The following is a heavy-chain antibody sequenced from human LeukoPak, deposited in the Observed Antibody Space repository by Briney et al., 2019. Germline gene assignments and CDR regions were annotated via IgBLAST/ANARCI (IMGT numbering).Heavy chain of an antibody. Sequence: SQTLSLTCTVSGGSISSGGYYWSWIRQHPGKGLEWIGYIYYSGSTYYNPSLKSRVTISVDTSKNQFSLKLSSVTAADTAVYYCARDRRGFGELPGNWFDPWGQGTLVTVSS. CDR2: IYYSGST. D-gene: IGHD3-10*01. J-gene: IGHJ5*02. V-gene: IGHV4-31*03. CDR3: ARDRRGFGELPGNWFDP. CDR1: GGSISSGGYY.